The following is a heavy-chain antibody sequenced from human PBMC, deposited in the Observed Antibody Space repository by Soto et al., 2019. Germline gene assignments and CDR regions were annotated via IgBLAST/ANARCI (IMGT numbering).Heavy chain of an antibody. Sequence: SVKVSCKASGGTFSSYTISWVRQAPGQGLEWMGRIIPILGIANYAQKFQGRVTMTRDTSASTAYMELSSLRSEDTAVYYCARDLGGWPDYWGQGTLVTVSS. D-gene: IGHD2-15*01. V-gene: IGHV1-69*04. CDR2: IIPILGIA. CDR1: GGTFSSYT. CDR3: ARDLGGWPDY. J-gene: IGHJ4*02.